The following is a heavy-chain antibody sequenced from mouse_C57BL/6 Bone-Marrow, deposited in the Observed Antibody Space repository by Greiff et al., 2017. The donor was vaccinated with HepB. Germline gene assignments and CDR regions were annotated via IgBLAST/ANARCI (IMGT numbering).Heavy chain of an antibody. V-gene: IGHV1-63*01. Sequence: LVESGAELVRPGTSVKMSCKASGYTFTNYWIGWAKQRPGHGLEWIGDIYPGGGYTNYNEKFKGKATLTADKSSSTAYMQFSSLTSEDSAIYYCARGVLRSHWGQGTTLTVSS. D-gene: IGHD1-1*01. CDR3: ARGVLRSH. CDR1: GYTFTNYW. CDR2: IYPGGGYT. J-gene: IGHJ2*01.